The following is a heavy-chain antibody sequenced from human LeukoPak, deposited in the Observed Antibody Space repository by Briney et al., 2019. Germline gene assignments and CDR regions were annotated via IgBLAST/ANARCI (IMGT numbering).Heavy chain of an antibody. CDR3: ARQKDYDIYAFDI. CDR2: IYPGDSDT. Sequence: GESLKISCKGSGYSFTSYWIGWVRQMPGKSLEGMGIIYPGDSDTRYSPSFQGQVTISADKSIRTAYLQWSSLKASDTAMYYCARQKDYDIYAFDIWGQGTMVTVSS. D-gene: IGHD3-9*01. V-gene: IGHV5-51*01. J-gene: IGHJ3*02. CDR1: GYSFTSYW.